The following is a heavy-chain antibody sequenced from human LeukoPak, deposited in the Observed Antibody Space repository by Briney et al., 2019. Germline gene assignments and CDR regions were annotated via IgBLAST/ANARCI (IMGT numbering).Heavy chain of an antibody. Sequence: SETLSLTCTVSGGSISSGGYYWSWIRQHPGKGLEWIGYIYYSGSTSYNPSLKSRVTISVDTSKNQFSLKLSSVTAADTAVYYCAEAATIRVYDCWGRGTLVTVSS. V-gene: IGHV4-31*03. D-gene: IGHD2-8*01. J-gene: IGHJ4*02. CDR2: IYYSGST. CDR3: AEAATIRVYDC. CDR1: GGSISSGGYY.